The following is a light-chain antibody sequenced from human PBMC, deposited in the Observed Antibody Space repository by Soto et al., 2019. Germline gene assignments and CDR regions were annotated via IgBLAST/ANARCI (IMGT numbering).Light chain of an antibody. J-gene: IGKJ4*01. V-gene: IGKV3-15*01. CDR3: QQYNVWPLT. CDR1: QSVSSN. Sequence: EIVMTQSPATLSVSPGERATLSCRASQSVSSNLAGYQQKPGQTPKLLIYVASTRATGIPARFSGSGSGTEFTLTISSLQSEDFSVYSCQQYNVWPLTFGGGIKVEFK. CDR2: VAS.